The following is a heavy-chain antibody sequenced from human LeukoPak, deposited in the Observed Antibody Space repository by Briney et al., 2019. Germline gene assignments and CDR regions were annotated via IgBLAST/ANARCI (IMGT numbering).Heavy chain of an antibody. CDR3: ARRQDGHDY. V-gene: IGHV4-61*02. CDR2: IYTTGST. J-gene: IGHJ4*02. CDR1: GVSIANTFYF. Sequence: ESSETLSLTCTVSGVSIANTFYFWNGLRQPAGKRLEWSRRIYTTGSTDYNPSLKSRVTISLDTARNQFSLNLSSVTAADTAVDYCARRQDGHDYWGQGTLVIVSS.